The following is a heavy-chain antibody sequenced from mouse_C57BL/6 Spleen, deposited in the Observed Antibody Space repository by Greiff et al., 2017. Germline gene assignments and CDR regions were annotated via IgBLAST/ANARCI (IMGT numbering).Heavy chain of an antibody. Sequence: DVMLVESGGGLVKPGGSLKLSCAASGFTFSSYTMSWVRQTPEKRLEWVATISGGGGNTYYPDSVKGRFTISRDNAKNTLYLQMSRLRSEDTALYYCARQAPTYYAMDYWGQGTSVTVSS. CDR1: GFTFSSYT. CDR2: ISGGGGNT. CDR3: ARQAPTYYAMDY. J-gene: IGHJ4*01. V-gene: IGHV5-9*01.